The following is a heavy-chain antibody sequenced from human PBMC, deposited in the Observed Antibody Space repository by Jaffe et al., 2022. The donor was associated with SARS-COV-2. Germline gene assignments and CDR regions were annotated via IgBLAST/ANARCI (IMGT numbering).Heavy chain of an antibody. CDR3: AKVTIAVVHPGYFDY. CDR1: GFTFSSYG. D-gene: IGHD6-19*01. J-gene: IGHJ4*02. V-gene: IGHV3-30*18. CDR2: ISYDGSNK. Sequence: QVQLVESGGGVVQPGRSLRLSCAASGFTFSSYGMHWVRQAPGKGLEWVAVISYDGSNKYYADSVKGRFTISRDNSKNTLYLQMNSLRAEDTAVYYCAKVTIAVVHPGYFDYWGQGTLVTVSS.